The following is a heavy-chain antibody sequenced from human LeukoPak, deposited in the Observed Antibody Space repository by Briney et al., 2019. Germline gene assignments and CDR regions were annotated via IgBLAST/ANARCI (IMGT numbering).Heavy chain of an antibody. V-gene: IGHV3-21*01. Sequence: GGSLRLSCAASGFTFSSYSMNWVRQAPGKGLEWVSSISSSSSYVYYADSVKGRFTISRDNAKNSLYLQMNSLRAEDTAVYYCARDPPFYDSSGYYAYWGQGTLVTVSS. CDR1: GFTFSSYS. CDR2: ISSSSSYV. D-gene: IGHD3-22*01. J-gene: IGHJ4*02. CDR3: ARDPPFYDSSGYYAY.